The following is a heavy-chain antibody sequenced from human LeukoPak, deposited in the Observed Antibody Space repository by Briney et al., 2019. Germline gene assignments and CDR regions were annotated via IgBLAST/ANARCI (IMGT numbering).Heavy chain of an antibody. CDR1: GGSFSGYY. J-gene: IGHJ6*02. CDR3: ARSTDYYGMDV. V-gene: IGHV4-34*01. Sequence: ASETLSLTCAVYGGSFSGYYWSWIRQPPGKGLEWIGEINHSGCTNYNPSLKSRVTISVDTSKNQFSLKLSSVTAADTAVYYCARSTDYYGMDVWGQGTTVTVSS. CDR2: INHSGCT. D-gene: IGHD2-21*02.